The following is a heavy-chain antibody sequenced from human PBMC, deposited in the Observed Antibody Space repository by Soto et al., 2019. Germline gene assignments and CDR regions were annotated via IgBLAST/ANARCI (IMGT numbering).Heavy chain of an antibody. CDR1: GDSVSSDTYF. CDR2: ISYTGDT. CDR3: ARIVVGATVDL. D-gene: IGHD1-26*01. J-gene: IGHJ5*02. Sequence: SETLSLTCSVSGDSVSSDTYFWTWIRQPPGKGLEWIAYISYTGDTNYNPSLKSRVTISVDTSRNQFSLTLTSVTAADTAVYFCARIVVGATVDLWGQGSLVTVSS. V-gene: IGHV4-61*01.